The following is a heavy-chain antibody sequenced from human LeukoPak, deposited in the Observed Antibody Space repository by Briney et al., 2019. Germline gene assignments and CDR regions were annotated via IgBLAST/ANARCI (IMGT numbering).Heavy chain of an antibody. D-gene: IGHD3-22*01. CDR1: GFTFSSYW. CDR3: AGDDYDSSGYYYGRFDY. CDR2: INSDGSST. J-gene: IGHJ4*02. V-gene: IGHV3-74*01. Sequence: GGSLRLSCVASGFTFSSYWMHWVRHAPGKGLVWVSRINSDGSSTTYADSVKGRFTISRDNAKNTLYLQMNSLRAEDTAVYYCAGDDYDSSGYYYGRFDYWGQGTLVTVSS.